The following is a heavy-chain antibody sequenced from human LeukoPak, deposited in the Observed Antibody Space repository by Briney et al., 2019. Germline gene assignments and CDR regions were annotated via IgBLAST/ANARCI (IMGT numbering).Heavy chain of an antibody. Sequence: GESLKISCQGSGDTFATYWIAWVRQMPGKGLELMGSIFPFDSDTRYSPSFQGQVTFSVDKSINTAFLQWSSLRASDTAMYYCARHRLEVDFFDYWGQGTVVIVSS. D-gene: IGHD2-15*01. J-gene: IGHJ4*02. CDR3: ARHRLEVDFFDY. V-gene: IGHV5-51*01. CDR2: IFPFDSDT. CDR1: GDTFATYW.